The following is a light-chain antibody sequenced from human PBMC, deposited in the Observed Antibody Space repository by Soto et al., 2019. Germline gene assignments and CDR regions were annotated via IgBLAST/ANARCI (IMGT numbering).Light chain of an antibody. CDR2: GAS. CDR1: QSVSSN. V-gene: IGKV3-15*01. Sequence: EIVLTQSPATLSVSPGERATLSCRASQSVSSNLAWYQQIPGRAPRLLIYGASTRASGIPARFSASGSGTEFTLTISSLQSEDFATYYCQQYNSYWTFGQGTKVEIK. J-gene: IGKJ1*01. CDR3: QQYNSYWT.